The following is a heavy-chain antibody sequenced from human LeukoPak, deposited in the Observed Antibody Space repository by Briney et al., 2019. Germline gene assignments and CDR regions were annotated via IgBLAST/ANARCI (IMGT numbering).Heavy chain of an antibody. CDR3: AKQLGYCSDGSCYFPY. CDR2: ISNNGGYT. Sequence: GGSLRLSCAASGFTFSSSAMSWVRQAPGKGLEGVSAISNNGGYTYYADSVQGRCTISRDNSKSTLCLQMNSLRAEDTAVYYCAKQLGYCSDGSCYFPYWGQGTLVTVSS. J-gene: IGHJ4*02. V-gene: IGHV3-23*01. CDR1: GFTFSSSA. D-gene: IGHD2-15*01.